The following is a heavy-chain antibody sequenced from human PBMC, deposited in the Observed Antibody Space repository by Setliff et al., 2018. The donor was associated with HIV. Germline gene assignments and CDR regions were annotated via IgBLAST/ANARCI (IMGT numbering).Heavy chain of an antibody. J-gene: IGHJ3*01. V-gene: IGHV4-31*03. Sequence: SETLFLTCTLSGFSISSGGFYWNWIRQRPGKGLVWIGYIFGSGITYYNPSLKSRLRISIETSANQFSVELSSVTAADTALYFCARVPNWGEAPFAFDVWGLGTMVTVSS. CDR2: IFGSGIT. CDR3: ARVPNWGEAPFAFDV. CDR1: GFSISSGGFY. D-gene: IGHD7-27*01.